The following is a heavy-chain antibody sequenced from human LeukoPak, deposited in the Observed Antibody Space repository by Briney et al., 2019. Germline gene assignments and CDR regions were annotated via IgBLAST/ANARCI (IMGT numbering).Heavy chain of an antibody. Sequence: GGSLRLSCAASGFTVSSNYMSWVRQAPGKGLGWVSVIYSGGSTYYADSVKGRFTISRDNSKNTLYLQMNSLRAEDTAVYYCARDSRDSSGYYSGFFDYWGQGTLVTVSS. CDR1: GFTVSSNY. CDR2: IYSGGST. D-gene: IGHD3-22*01. CDR3: ARDSRDSSGYYSGFFDY. J-gene: IGHJ4*02. V-gene: IGHV3-66*01.